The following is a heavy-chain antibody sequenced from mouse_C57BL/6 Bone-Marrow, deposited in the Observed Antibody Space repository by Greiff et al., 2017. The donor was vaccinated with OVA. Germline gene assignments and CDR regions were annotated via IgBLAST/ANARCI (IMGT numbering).Heavy chain of an antibody. Sequence: QVQLQQSGPGLVQPSQCLSISCTVSGFSLTSYGVHWVRQSPGKGLEWLGVIWSGGSTDSNAAFVSRRSSSKDNSNSQVYFKMNSLQADDTAIYYCAILPPWFAYWGQGTLVTVSA. D-gene: IGHD5-5*01. V-gene: IGHV2-2*01. CDR3: AILPPWFAY. CDR2: IWSGGST. J-gene: IGHJ3*01. CDR1: GFSLTSYG.